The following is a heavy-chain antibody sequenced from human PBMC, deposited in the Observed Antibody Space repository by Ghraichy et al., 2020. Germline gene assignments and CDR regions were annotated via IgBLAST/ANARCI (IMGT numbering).Heavy chain of an antibody. Sequence: GGSLRLSCLASGFTFSTYAMYWVRQAPGKGLEFVSGLTSNGGSTYNADSVKGRFTISRDNSKNTLYLQMSSLRAEDTAVYYCVKVYYVSGSYRPLFDYWGQGTLVTVSS. CDR2: LTSNGGST. CDR3: VKVYYVSGSYRPLFDY. CDR1: GFTFSTYA. V-gene: IGHV3-64D*06. D-gene: IGHD3-10*01. J-gene: IGHJ4*02.